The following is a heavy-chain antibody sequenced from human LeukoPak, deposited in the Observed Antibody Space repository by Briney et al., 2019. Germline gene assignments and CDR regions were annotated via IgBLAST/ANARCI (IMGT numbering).Heavy chain of an antibody. Sequence: GGSLRLTCAASGFSFSGFDMNWVRQAPGKGLEWIAHIGTSVNAIYYADSVKGRFTISRDNARDSLSLQMDSLRVEDTAVYYCAKDSVWFGDLLNWGQGALVIVSS. CDR2: IGTSVNAI. D-gene: IGHD3-10*01. J-gene: IGHJ4*02. CDR3: AKDSVWFGDLLN. CDR1: GFSFSGFD. V-gene: IGHV3-48*03.